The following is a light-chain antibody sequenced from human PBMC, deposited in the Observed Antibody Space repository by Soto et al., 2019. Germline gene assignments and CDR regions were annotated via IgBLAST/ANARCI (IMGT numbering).Light chain of an antibody. J-gene: IGKJ1*01. Sequence: EIVMTQSPATLSVSPGERGTLSCRASQSVSRNLAWFQQKPGLAARLLIYGASTRATGIPARFSGSGSGTELTLTISSLQSEDFAVYFCQQYNNWPRTFGQGTKVEIK. CDR3: QQYNNWPRT. V-gene: IGKV3-15*01. CDR1: QSVSRN. CDR2: GAS.